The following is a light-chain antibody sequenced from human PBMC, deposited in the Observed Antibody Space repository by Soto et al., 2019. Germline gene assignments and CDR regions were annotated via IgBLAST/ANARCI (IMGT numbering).Light chain of an antibody. CDR1: RSVSSN. J-gene: IGKJ1*01. V-gene: IGKV3-15*01. Sequence: EIVMTQSPATLSVSPGERATLSCRASRSVSSNLAWYQQKPGQAPRLLIYGASTRATDIPPRFSGSGSGTEFTLTISSLQSEDFAVFYFQQYSTWPRTFGQWTKVEIK. CDR3: QQYSTWPRT. CDR2: GAS.